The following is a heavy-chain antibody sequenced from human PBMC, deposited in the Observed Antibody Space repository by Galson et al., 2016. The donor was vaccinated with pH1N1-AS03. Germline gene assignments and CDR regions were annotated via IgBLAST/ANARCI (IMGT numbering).Heavy chain of an antibody. J-gene: IGHJ5*02. CDR3: AQKRHGSRGPSDP. V-gene: IGHV2-70*01. CDR1: GFSLSTSGMC. D-gene: IGHD6-25*01. CDR2: IDWDDDK. Sequence: PALVKPTQTLTLTCTFSGFSLSTSGMCVSWIRQPPGKALEWLAFIDWDDDKYYSTSLKTRLTISKDTSKDQVVLTMTNMDPVDTATYYCAQKRHGSRGPSDPWGQGTLVTVSS.